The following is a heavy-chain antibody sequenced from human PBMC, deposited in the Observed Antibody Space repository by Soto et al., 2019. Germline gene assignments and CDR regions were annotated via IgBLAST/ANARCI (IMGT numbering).Heavy chain of an antibody. CDR1: GFTLSSYG. D-gene: IGHD6-19*01. Sequence: QIQLVQSGGGGVQPGRSLRLSCAASGFTLSSYGMHWVRQAPGKGLEWVAAISYDGRNKWYMDSLEGRFTVSRDNSESTLFLQLASLGTEDTAMYFCAKDGGHLAVAASAGGGGAFDAWGQGTMVTVSS. CDR2: ISYDGRNK. J-gene: IGHJ3*01. V-gene: IGHV3-30*05. CDR3: AKDGGHLAVAASAGGGGAFDA.